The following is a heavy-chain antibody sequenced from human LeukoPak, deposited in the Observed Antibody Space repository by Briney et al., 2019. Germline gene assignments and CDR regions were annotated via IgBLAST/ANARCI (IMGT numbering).Heavy chain of an antibody. V-gene: IGHV3-21*01. J-gene: IGHJ4*02. Sequence: GGSLRLSCAASGFTFSSYSMNWVRQAPGKGLEWVSSISSSSSYIYYADSVKGRFTISRDNAKNSLYLQMNSLRAEDTAVYYCARERMVREVSNDYWGQGTLVTVSS. D-gene: IGHD3-10*01. CDR3: ARERMVREVSNDY. CDR1: GFTFSSYS. CDR2: ISSSSSYI.